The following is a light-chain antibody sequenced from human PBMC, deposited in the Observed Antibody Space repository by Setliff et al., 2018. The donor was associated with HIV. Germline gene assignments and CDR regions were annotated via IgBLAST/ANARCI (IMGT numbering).Light chain of an antibody. CDR1: SSNIGSNT. J-gene: IGLJ3*02. Sequence: QSVLTQPPSASGTPGQRITISCSGSSSNIGSNTVNWYQQFPGTAPKLLISGDHQRPSGVPDRLPGSKSGTSASLAISGLQSEDEADYYCAAWDDSLHGVVFGGGTKVTVL. V-gene: IGLV1-44*01. CDR3: AAWDDSLHGVV. CDR2: GDH.